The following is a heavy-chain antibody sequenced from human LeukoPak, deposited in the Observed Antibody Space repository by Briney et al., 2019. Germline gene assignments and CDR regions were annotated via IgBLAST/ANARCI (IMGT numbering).Heavy chain of an antibody. CDR2: IWYDGSNK. J-gene: IGHJ4*02. CDR1: GFTFSNFA. D-gene: IGHD3-10*01. CDR3: ASSLYGYLDY. V-gene: IGHV3-33*08. Sequence: PGGSLRLSCAASGFTFSNFAIHWVRQAPGKGLEWVAVIWYDGSNKYYADSVKGRFTISRDNSKNTLYLQMNSLRAEDTAVYYCASSLYGYLDYWGQGTLVTVSS.